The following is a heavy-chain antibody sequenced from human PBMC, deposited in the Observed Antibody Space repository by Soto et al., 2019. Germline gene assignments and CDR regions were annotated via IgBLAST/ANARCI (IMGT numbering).Heavy chain of an antibody. V-gene: IGHV4-59*01. D-gene: IGHD6-13*01. Sequence: LTCTVSGGSISSNYWTWIRQPPGKGLEWIGYVYNSGSTNYNPSLKSRVTISEDTSKSQFSLKVNSMTAADTAVYYCARYRREAVAGYTLDNWGQGILVTVSS. CDR1: GGSISSNY. CDR2: VYNSGST. J-gene: IGHJ4*02. CDR3: ARYRREAVAGYTLDN.